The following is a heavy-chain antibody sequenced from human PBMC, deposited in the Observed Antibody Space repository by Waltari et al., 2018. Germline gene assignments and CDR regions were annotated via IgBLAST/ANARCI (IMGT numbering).Heavy chain of an antibody. D-gene: IGHD6-19*01. V-gene: IGHV1-24*01. CDR1: GYTLPDLS. Sequence: QVQLVQSGAEVKKPGASVKVSCKVSGYTLPDLSMHWVRQAPGKGLEWMGGFDPEDGETIYAQKFQGRVTMTEDTSTDTAYMELSSLRSEDTAVYYCAPLNRGSGPWWFDPWGQGTLVTVSS. CDR2: FDPEDGET. J-gene: IGHJ5*02. CDR3: APLNRGSGPWWFDP.